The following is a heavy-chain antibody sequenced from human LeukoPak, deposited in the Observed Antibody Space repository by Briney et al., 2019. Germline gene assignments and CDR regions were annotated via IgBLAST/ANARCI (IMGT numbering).Heavy chain of an antibody. D-gene: IGHD2-21*01. CDR2: INGRGGII. Sequence: GGSLRLSCKASGFSFSNYYMNWVRQAPGKGLEWLSHINGRGGIINYADSVKGRFTISRDNARNSLDLHMSSLGAEDTTVYYCAREGDGSRYYFDYWGQGILVTVSS. CDR1: GFSFSNYY. J-gene: IGHJ4*02. CDR3: AREGDGSRYYFDY. V-gene: IGHV3-48*04.